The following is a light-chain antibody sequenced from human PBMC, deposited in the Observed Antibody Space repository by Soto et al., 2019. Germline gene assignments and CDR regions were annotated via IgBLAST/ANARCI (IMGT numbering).Light chain of an antibody. V-gene: IGKV1-5*01. J-gene: IGKJ5*01. CDR2: AAS. CDR1: QSIGSW. CDR3: QQYNSYPIT. Sequence: DTQMTQSPSTLSASVGDRVTITCRASQSIGSWLAWYQQKPGKAPKLLIYAASSLQSGVPSRFSGSGSGAEFTLTISSLQPDDFATYYCQQYNSYPITFGQGTRLE.